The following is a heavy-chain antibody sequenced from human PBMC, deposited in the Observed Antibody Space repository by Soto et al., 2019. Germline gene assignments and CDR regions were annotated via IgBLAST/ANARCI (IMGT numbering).Heavy chain of an antibody. J-gene: IGHJ4*02. D-gene: IGHD2-21*01. CDR3: AKDTSLWPTPFDY. V-gene: IGHV3-23*01. Sequence: GGSLRLPCAASGFTFSSYAMSWVRQAPGKGLEWVSAISGSGGSTYYADSVKGRFTISRDNSKNTLYLQMNSLRAEDTAVYYCAKDTSLWPTPFDYWGQGTLVTVSS. CDR1: GFTFSSYA. CDR2: ISGSGGST.